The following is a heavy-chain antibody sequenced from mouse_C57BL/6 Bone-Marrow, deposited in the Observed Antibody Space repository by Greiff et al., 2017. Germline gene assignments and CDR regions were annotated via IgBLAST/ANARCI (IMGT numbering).Heavy chain of an antibody. CDR1: GFTFSNYW. J-gene: IGHJ2*01. Sequence: EVKLMESGGGLVQPGGSMKLSCVASGFTFSNYWMNWVRQSPEKGLEWVAQISLNSDNYATHYAESVKGGFTISRDDSKSSVYLQMINLRAEDTRIYYCTVITTVEAKIDYWGQGTTLTGFS. CDR3: TVITTVEAKIDY. D-gene: IGHD1-1*01. V-gene: IGHV6-3*01. CDR2: ISLNSDNYAT.